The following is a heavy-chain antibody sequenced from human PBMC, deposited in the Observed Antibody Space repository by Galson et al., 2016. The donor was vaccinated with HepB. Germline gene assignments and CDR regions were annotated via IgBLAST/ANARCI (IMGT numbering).Heavy chain of an antibody. V-gene: IGHV3-66*02. D-gene: IGHD2-8*02. Sequence: SLRFSCAASGFTVSSNYMTWVRQAPGKGPEWVSVIYSGGSTSYADSVKGRFTISRDSSKNTLYLQVNSLRPEDTAVYYCARRSDSLLVVTGDCWGQGTLVTVSS. CDR1: GFTVSSNY. CDR2: IYSGGST. CDR3: ARRSDSLLVVTGDC. J-gene: IGHJ4*02.